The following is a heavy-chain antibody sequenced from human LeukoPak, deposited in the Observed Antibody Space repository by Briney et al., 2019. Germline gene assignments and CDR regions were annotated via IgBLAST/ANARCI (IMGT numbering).Heavy chain of an antibody. J-gene: IGHJ4*02. V-gene: IGHV3-74*01. D-gene: IGHD6-13*01. CDR2: INSDGSRT. CDR1: GFTFSTFW. Sequence: GGSLRLSCAASGFTFSTFWMHWVRQAPGKGPVXVSRINSDGSRTTYADSVKGRFTISRDNAKNTLYLQMSSLRAEDTAVYYCATSPLDSRYYFDYWGQGTLVTVSS. CDR3: ATSPLDSRYYFDY.